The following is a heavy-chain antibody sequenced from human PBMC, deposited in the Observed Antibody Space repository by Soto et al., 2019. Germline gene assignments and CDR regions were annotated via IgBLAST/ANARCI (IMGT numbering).Heavy chain of an antibody. CDR1: GFTFSSYA. D-gene: IGHD2-21*02. CDR2: ISYDGSNK. Sequence: QVQLVESGGGVVQPGRSLRLSCAASGFTFSSYAMHWVRQAPGKGLEWVAVISYDGSNKYYADSVKGRFTISRDNSKNTLYLQMNSLRAEDTAVYYCAGSYCGGDCYSGEYYYYDGMDVWGQGTTVTVSS. J-gene: IGHJ6*02. V-gene: IGHV3-30-3*01. CDR3: AGSYCGGDCYSGEYYYYDGMDV.